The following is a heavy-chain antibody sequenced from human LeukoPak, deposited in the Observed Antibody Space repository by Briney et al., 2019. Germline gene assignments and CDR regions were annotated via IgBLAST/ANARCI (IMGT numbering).Heavy chain of an antibody. Sequence: GASVKVSCKASGYTFTYRYLHWVRQAPGQALEWMGWITPFNGNTNYAQKFQDRVTITRDRSMSTAYMELSRLRSDDTAVYYCARGRHVDTAMVPMDVWGKGTTVTVSS. CDR3: ARGRHVDTAMVPMDV. D-gene: IGHD5-18*01. J-gene: IGHJ6*03. V-gene: IGHV1-45*02. CDR1: GYTFTYRY. CDR2: ITPFNGNT.